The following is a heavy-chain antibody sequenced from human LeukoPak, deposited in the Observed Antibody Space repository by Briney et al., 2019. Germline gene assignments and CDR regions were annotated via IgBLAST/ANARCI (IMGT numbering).Heavy chain of an antibody. CDR3: ARDRDRWSSGSYNWFDH. J-gene: IGHJ5*02. V-gene: IGHV1-69*13. Sequence: SVKVSCKASGGTFSSYAISWVRQAPGQGLEWMGGIIPIFGTANYAQKFQGRVTITADESTSTAYMELSSLRSEDTAVYFCARDRDRWSSGSYNWFDHWGQGTLVTVSS. D-gene: IGHD6-19*01. CDR2: IIPIFGTA. CDR1: GGTFSSYA.